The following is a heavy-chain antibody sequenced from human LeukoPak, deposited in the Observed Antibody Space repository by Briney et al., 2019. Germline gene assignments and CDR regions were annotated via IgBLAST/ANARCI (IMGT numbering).Heavy chain of an antibody. D-gene: IGHD3-9*01. J-gene: IGHJ4*02. CDR3: ARGPTYYDILTGYTI. Sequence: PGRSLRLSCAASGFTFSNYTIHWVRQAPGKGLEWVAVISYDGSNKYYADSVKGRFTISRDNSKNTLYLQMNSLGTEDTAVYYCARGPTYYDILTGYTIWGQGTLVTVSS. CDR1: GFTFSNYT. V-gene: IGHV3-30-3*01. CDR2: ISYDGSNK.